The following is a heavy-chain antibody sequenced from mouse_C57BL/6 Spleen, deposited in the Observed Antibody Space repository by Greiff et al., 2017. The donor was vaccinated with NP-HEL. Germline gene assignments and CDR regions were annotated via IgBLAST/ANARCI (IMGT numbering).Heavy chain of an antibody. Sequence: EVKLVESEGGLVQPGSSMKLSCTASGFTFSDYYMAWVRQVPEKGLEWVANINYDGSSTYYLDSLKSRFIISRDNAKNILYLQTSSLKSEDTATYYCAREGGSWYFDVWGTGTTVTVSS. CDR1: GFTFSDYY. CDR2: INYDGSST. J-gene: IGHJ1*03. CDR3: AREGGSWYFDV. V-gene: IGHV5-16*01.